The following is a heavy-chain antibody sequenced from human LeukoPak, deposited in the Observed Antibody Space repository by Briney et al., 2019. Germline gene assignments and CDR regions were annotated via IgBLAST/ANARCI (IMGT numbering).Heavy chain of an antibody. J-gene: IGHJ5*02. CDR2: ISDGGGTT. D-gene: IGHD4-17*01. V-gene: IGHV3-23*01. CDR3: AKENGRNDYGDYGGNWFDP. Sequence: GGSLRLSCAASGFTFSSCAMSWVRQAPGKGLEWVSGISDGGGTTNYADAVKGRFTISRDNSKNSLYLQMNSLRTEDTALYYCAKENGRNDYGDYGGNWFDPWGQGTLVTVSS. CDR1: GFTFSSCA.